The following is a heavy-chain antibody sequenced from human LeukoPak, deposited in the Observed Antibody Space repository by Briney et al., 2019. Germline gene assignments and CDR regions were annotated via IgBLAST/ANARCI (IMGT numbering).Heavy chain of an antibody. CDR2: IYTSGST. CDR3: ARDRGEATRFFWFDP. Sequence: SETLSLTCTVSGGSISSYYWSWIRQPAGKGLEWIVRIYTSGSTNYNPSLKSRVTISVDKSKNQFSLKLSSVTAADTAVYYCARDRGEATRFFWFDPWGQGTLVTVSS. D-gene: IGHD1-26*01. V-gene: IGHV4-4*07. CDR1: GGSISSYY. J-gene: IGHJ5*02.